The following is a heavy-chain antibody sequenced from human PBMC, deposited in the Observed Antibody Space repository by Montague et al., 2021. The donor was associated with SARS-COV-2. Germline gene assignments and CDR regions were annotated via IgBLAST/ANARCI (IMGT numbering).Heavy chain of an antibody. CDR2: IYGGGIST. V-gene: IGHV3-23*03. J-gene: IGHJ6*02. D-gene: IGHD5-18*01. Sequence: SLRLSCAASGFTFYNYAMSWVRQAPDKGLEWVAVIYGGGISTYYADSVKGRFTIFRDNSKDTLYLDMNSLRAEDTAVYYCVSRYSLSPSYYGFDVWGQGATVTVSS. CDR1: GFTFYNYA. CDR3: VSRYSLSPSYYGFDV.